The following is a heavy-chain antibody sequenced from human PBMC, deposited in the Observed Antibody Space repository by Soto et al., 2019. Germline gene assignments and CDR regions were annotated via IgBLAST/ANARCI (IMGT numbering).Heavy chain of an antibody. CDR1: GYTFTSYY. D-gene: IGHD5-18*01. CDR2: FNPTGDTA. Sequence: GASVKVSCKASGYTFTSYYIHWVRQAPGQGLEWMGIFNPTGDTASYAQKLQGRVTMTGDTSTGTAYMELGSLRSEDTAVYYCARGGRIVDTGIGYYYYHAMDVWGQGTTVTGSS. CDR3: ARGGRIVDTGIGYYYYHAMDV. J-gene: IGHJ6*02. V-gene: IGHV1-46*01.